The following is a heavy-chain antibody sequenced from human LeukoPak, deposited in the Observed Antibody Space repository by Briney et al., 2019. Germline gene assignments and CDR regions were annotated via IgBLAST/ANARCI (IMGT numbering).Heavy chain of an antibody. J-gene: IGHJ4*02. D-gene: IGHD6-13*01. CDR3: ARQARWSSSWYFFDY. V-gene: IGHV1-2*02. Sequence: ASVKASCKASGYTFTGYYMHWVRQAPGQGLEWMGWINPNSGGTNYAQKFQGRVTMTGDTSISTAYMELSRLRSDDTAVYYCARQARWSSSWYFFDYWGQGTLVTVSS. CDR2: INPNSGGT. CDR1: GYTFTGYY.